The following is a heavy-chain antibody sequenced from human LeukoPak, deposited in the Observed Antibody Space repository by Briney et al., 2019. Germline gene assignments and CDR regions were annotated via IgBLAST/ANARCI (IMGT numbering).Heavy chain of an antibody. D-gene: IGHD2-21*02. Sequence: GGSLRLSCAASGFTFSSYAMSWVRQAPGKGLEWVSAISGSGGSTYYADSVKGRFTISRDNAKNSLYLQMNSLRAEDTAVYYCARGPVVTASGGYYYYGMDVWGQGTTVTVSS. V-gene: IGHV3-23*01. J-gene: IGHJ6*02. CDR1: GFTFSSYA. CDR3: ARGPVVTASGGYYYYGMDV. CDR2: ISGSGGST.